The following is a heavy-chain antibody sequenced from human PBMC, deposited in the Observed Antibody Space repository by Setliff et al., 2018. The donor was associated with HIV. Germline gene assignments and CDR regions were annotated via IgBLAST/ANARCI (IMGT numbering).Heavy chain of an antibody. CDR2: ISAYNGNT. Sequence: ASVKVSCKASGYTFTSYGISWVRQAPGQGLEWMGWISAYNGNTNYAQKLQGRVTMTTDTSTSTAYMELRSLRSDDTAVYYCASYEAGYGDYAFDIWGQGTMVTVSS. D-gene: IGHD4-17*01. CDR3: ASYEAGYGDYAFDI. V-gene: IGHV1-18*01. CDR1: GYTFTSYG. J-gene: IGHJ3*02.